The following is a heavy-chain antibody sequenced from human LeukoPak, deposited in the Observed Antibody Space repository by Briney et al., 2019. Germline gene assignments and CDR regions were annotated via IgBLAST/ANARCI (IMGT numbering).Heavy chain of an antibody. Sequence: GGSLRLSCAASGLTFSSYSMNWVRQAPGKGLEWVSSISSSSSYIYYADSVKGRFTISRDNAKNSLYLQMNSLRAEDTAVYYCAGCSGGSCYLDYWGQGTLVTVSS. D-gene: IGHD2-15*01. J-gene: IGHJ4*02. CDR2: ISSSSSYI. CDR3: AGCSGGSCYLDY. V-gene: IGHV3-21*01. CDR1: GLTFSSYS.